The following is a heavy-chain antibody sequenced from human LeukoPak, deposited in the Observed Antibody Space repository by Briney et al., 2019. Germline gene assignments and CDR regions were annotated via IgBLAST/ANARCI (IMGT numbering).Heavy chain of an antibody. CDR2: INHSGST. J-gene: IGHJ4*02. D-gene: IGHD3-22*01. V-gene: IGHV4-34*01. Sequence: GSLRLSCAASGFPFSSYWMSWVRQPPGKGLEWIGEINHSGSTNYNPSLKSRVTISVDTSKNQFSLKLSSVTAADTAVYYCARLVGDSSGYYWEEFDYWGQGTLVTVSS. CDR3: ARLVGDSSGYYWEEFDY. CDR1: GFPFSSYW.